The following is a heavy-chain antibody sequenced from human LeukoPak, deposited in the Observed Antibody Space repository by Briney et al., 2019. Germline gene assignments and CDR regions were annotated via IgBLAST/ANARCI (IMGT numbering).Heavy chain of an antibody. D-gene: IGHD2-8*01. CDR2: IYSSGST. CDR3: ARVGYASSAIYFQQ. CDR1: GGSISSYY. J-gene: IGHJ1*01. Sequence: SETLSLTCTLSGGSISSYYWSWIRQPAGKGLEWIGRIYSSGSTNYNPSLKSRVTMSVDTSKNQFSQKVTSVTAADTAVYYCARVGYASSAIYFQQWGQGTLVSVSS. V-gene: IGHV4-4*07.